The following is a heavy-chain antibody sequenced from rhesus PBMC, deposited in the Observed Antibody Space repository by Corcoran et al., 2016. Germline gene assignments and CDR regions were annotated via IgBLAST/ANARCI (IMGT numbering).Heavy chain of an antibody. Sequence: QVQLQESGPGLVKPSETLSLTCAVPGGSISSGYYSWSWIRPPPGTGLGWIGYITYSGSTSYNPSLKSRVTISRDTSKNQFSLKLSSVTAADTAVYYCARYTHEIVVVVSANRFDYWGQGVLVTVSS. CDR1: GGSISSGYYS. D-gene: IGHD2-39*02. CDR3: ARYTHEIVVVVSANRFDY. J-gene: IGHJ4*01. V-gene: IGHV4-122*02. CDR2: ITYSGST.